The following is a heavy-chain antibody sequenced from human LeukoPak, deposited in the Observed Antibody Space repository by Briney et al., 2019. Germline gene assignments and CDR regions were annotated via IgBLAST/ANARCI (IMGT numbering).Heavy chain of an antibody. CDR3: AGGGPHDVFNI. CDR1: GFTFSSYS. D-gene: IGHD3-16*01. V-gene: IGHV3-48*01. CDR2: ISSSSSTI. J-gene: IGHJ3*02. Sequence: GGSLRLSCAASGFTFSSYSMNWVRQAPGKGLEWVSYISSSSSTIYYADSVKGQFTISRDNAKNSLYLQMNSLRAEDTAVYYCAGGGPHDVFNIGAKGKMATV.